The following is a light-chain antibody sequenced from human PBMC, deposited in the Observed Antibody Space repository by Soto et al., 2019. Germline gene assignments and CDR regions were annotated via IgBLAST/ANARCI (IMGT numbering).Light chain of an antibody. V-gene: IGKV3-20*01. Sequence: VLTQSPGTLSLSPGESATLSCRASQTVSITYLTWYQQKPGQAPRLLIYGTSSRATGIPDRFSGSGSGTDFTLTISRLEPEDFAVYYCQQYGSSITFGQGTRLEIK. J-gene: IGKJ5*01. CDR3: QQYGSSIT. CDR2: GTS. CDR1: QTVSITY.